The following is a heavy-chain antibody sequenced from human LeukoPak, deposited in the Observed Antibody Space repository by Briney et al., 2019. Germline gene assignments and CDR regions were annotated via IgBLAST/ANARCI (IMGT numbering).Heavy chain of an antibody. Sequence: PGGSLRLSCVASGFIFSGSAIRWVRQASPKGVEWVGRIRSKPNNYATAYGSSVKGRFTISRDNSKNTLYLQMSSLRAEDTAVYYCAKAGSIRFDYWGQGTLVTVSS. CDR2: IRSKPNNYAT. V-gene: IGHV3-73*01. J-gene: IGHJ4*02. D-gene: IGHD1-26*01. CDR1: GFIFSGSA. CDR3: AKAGSIRFDY.